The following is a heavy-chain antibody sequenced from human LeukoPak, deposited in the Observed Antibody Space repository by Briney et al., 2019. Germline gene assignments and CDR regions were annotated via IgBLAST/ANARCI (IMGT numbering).Heavy chain of an antibody. CDR1: GGSISSYY. CDR2: IYYSGST. J-gene: IGHJ5*02. D-gene: IGHD3-10*01. V-gene: IGHV4-59*01. Sequence: SETLSLTCTVSGGSISSYYWSWIRQPPGKGLEWIGYIYYSGSTNYNPSLKSRVTISVDTSKNQFSLKLSSVTAADTAVYYCASAWFGERWFDPWGQGTLVTVSS. CDR3: ASAWFGERWFDP.